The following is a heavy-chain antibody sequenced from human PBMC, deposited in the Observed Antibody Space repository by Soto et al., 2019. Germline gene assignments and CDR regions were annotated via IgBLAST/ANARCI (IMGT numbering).Heavy chain of an antibody. CDR2: ISSDGSDT. Sequence: QVQLVESGGGVVQPERSLRLSCEASGFTFSSYGRHWVGQAPGKGLEGVAAISSDGSDTYYADSVKGRFTISRDNSRNTLYVQMNSLRAEDTAVYYCAQGMAVARQWLGYWGQGTLVTVSS. CDR3: AQGMAVARQWLGY. D-gene: IGHD6-19*01. CDR1: GFTFSSYG. J-gene: IGHJ4*02. V-gene: IGHV3-30*18.